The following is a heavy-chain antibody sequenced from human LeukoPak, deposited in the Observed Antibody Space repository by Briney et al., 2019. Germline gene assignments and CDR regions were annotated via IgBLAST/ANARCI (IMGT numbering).Heavy chain of an antibody. CDR1: DASFSSHY. V-gene: IGHV4-59*11. CDR2: ISYTGST. D-gene: IGHD4-17*01. Sequence: PSETLSLTCIVSDASFSSHYWTWIRQPPGKGLEWIGYISYTGSTNYNPSLKSRVTISVDTSKNQFSLELSSVTAADTAVYYCARDPTTVTKGFDIWGQGTMVTVSS. J-gene: IGHJ3*02. CDR3: ARDPTTVTKGFDI.